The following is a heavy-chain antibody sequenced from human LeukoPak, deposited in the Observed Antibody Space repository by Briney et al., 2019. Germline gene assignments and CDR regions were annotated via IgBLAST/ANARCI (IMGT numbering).Heavy chain of an antibody. CDR3: ARGPTTVISHYYYYGMDV. CDR1: GYTFTGYY. D-gene: IGHD4-17*01. Sequence: ASVKVSCKASGYTFTGYYMHWVRQAPGQGLEWMGWINPNSGGTNCAQKFQGRVTMTRDTSISTAYMELSRLRSDDTAVYYCARGPTTVISHYYYYGMDVWGQGTTVTVSS. J-gene: IGHJ6*02. V-gene: IGHV1-2*02. CDR2: INPNSGGT.